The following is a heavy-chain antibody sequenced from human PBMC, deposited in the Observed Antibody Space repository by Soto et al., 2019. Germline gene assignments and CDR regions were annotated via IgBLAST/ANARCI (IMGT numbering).Heavy chain of an antibody. J-gene: IGHJ6*02. CDR1: GFTFISYA. Sequence: EVQLLESGGGLVQPGGSLRLSCAASGFTFISYAMSWVRQAPGKGLEWVSFISGSGGSTYYADSVKGRFTISRDNSKNTLYLQMSSLRAEDTAVYYCARDDYGDYNYYYYYGMDVWGQGTTVTVSS. V-gene: IGHV3-23*01. CDR2: ISGSGGST. D-gene: IGHD4-17*01. CDR3: ARDDYGDYNYYYYYGMDV.